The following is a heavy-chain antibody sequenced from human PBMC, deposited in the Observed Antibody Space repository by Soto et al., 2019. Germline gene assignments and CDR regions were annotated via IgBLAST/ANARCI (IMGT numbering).Heavy chain of an antibody. CDR2: ISSSVGTI. J-gene: IGHJ3*02. CDR1: GFTFSSYE. CDR3: ARESHYYDSSGYYPPDDAFDI. D-gene: IGHD3-22*01. Sequence: PGGSLRLSCAASGFTFSSYEMNWVRQAPGKGLEWVSYISSSVGTIYYADSVKGRFTISRDNAKNSLYLQMNSLRAEDTAVYYCARESHYYDSSGYYPPDDAFDIWGQGTMVTVSS. V-gene: IGHV3-48*03.